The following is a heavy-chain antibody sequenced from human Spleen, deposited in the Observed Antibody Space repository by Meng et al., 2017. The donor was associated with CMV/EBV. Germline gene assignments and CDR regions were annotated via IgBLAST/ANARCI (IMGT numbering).Heavy chain of an antibody. Sequence: GESLKISCTGSGFTFGDFGMTWVRQAPGKGLEWVSSISTTSAYIYYADSLKGRFTISRDNAKNSLYLQMNSLKAEDTAVYYCARSWDGMDVWGQGTTVTVSS. D-gene: IGHD3-16*01. J-gene: IGHJ6*02. CDR3: ARSWDGMDV. CDR1: GFTFGDFG. V-gene: IGHV3-21*06. CDR2: ISTTSAYI.